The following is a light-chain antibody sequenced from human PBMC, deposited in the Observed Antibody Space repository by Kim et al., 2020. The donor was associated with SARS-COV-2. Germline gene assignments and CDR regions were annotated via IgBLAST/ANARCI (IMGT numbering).Light chain of an antibody. CDR2: GAS. J-gene: IGKJ1*01. CDR3: QQYGKWLTWK. CDR1: ETINTD. V-gene: IGKV3-15*01. Sequence: PGEEATLSCRASETINTDLAWYQQKPGQSPRLLIYGASTRAAGIPVRFSGSGSGTAFTLTISSLQSEDVGVYYCQQYGKWLTWKFGPGTKVDIK.